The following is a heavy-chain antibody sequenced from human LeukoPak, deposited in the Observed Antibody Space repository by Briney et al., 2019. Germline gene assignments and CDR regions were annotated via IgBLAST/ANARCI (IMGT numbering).Heavy chain of an antibody. Sequence: KPSETLSLTCAVYGGSFSGYYWSWIRQPPGKGLEWIGEINHSGSTNYNPSLKSRVTISVDTSKNQFSLKLSSVTAADTAVYYCARIPMNVLRYFAPSLRGMDVWGQGTTVTVSS. CDR3: ARIPMNVLRYFAPSLRGMDV. V-gene: IGHV4-34*01. J-gene: IGHJ6*02. CDR1: GGSFSGYY. D-gene: IGHD3-9*01. CDR2: INHSGST.